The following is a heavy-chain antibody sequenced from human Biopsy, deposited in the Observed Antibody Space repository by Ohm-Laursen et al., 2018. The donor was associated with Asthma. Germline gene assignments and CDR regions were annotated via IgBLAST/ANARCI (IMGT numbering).Heavy chain of an antibody. V-gene: IGHV3-9*01. J-gene: IGHJ4*02. Sequence: SLRLSCTASGFKFGEYTMHWVRQAPGKGLEWVSGISWNSATIGYADSVEGRFTISRDNAKNSVFLHMDSLRPEDTAFYYCAKVRSDWVITESFDYWGQGVLVTVSS. CDR1: GFKFGEYT. D-gene: IGHD3-22*01. CDR2: ISWNSATI. CDR3: AKVRSDWVITESFDY.